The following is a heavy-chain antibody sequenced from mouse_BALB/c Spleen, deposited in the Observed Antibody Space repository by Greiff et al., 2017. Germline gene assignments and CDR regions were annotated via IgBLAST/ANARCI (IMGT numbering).Heavy chain of an antibody. CDR1: GYSITSDYA. V-gene: IGHV3-2*02. CDR2: ISYSGST. D-gene: IGHD1-2*01. J-gene: IGHJ2*01. Sequence: EVKLQESGPGLVKPSQSLSLTCTVTGYSITSDYAWNWIRQFPGNQLEWMGYISYSGSTSYNPSLKSRISITRDTSKNQFFLQLNSVTTEDTATHYCARGGNLRLPYFDYWGQGTTLTVSS. CDR3: ARGGNLRLPYFDY.